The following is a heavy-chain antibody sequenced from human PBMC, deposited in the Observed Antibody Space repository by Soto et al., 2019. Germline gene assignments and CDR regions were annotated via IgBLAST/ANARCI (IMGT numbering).Heavy chain of an antibody. CDR1: GFTFDDYA. D-gene: IGHD3-9*01. CDR3: AKAEGYDILQKNWFDP. J-gene: IGHJ5*02. CDR2: ISWNSGRI. V-gene: IGHV3-9*01. Sequence: GGSLRLSCAASGFTFDDYAMHWVRQAPGKGLEWVSGISWNSGRIGYADSVKGRFTISRDNAKNSLYLQMNSLRTEDTALYYCAKAEGYDILQKNWFDPWGQGTQVTVSS.